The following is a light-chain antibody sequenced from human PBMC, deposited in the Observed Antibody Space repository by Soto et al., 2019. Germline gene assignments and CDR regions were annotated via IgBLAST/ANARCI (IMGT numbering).Light chain of an antibody. CDR2: DAS. CDR1: QSVSSY. V-gene: IGKV3-15*01. Sequence: EIVMTQSPATLSVSPRERATLSCRASQSVSSYLAWYQQKPGLPPRLLIYDASTRATGIPDRFSGSGSGTDFNLTISSLQSADFAVYYCQQYSNWPPLYTFGRGTKLEIK. CDR3: QQYSNWPPLYT. J-gene: IGKJ2*01.